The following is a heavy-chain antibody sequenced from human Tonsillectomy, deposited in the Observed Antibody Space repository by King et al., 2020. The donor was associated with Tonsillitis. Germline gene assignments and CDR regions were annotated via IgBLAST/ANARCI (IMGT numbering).Heavy chain of an antibody. V-gene: IGHV4-61*02. Sequence: VQLQESGPGLVKPSQTLSLTCTVSGGSISSGSYYWSWIRQPAGKGLEWIGRIYTSGSTNYNPSLKSRVTISVDTSKNQFSLKLSSVTAADTAVYYCARSSSGWPFDYWGQGTLVTVSS. CDR3: ARSSSGWPFDY. D-gene: IGHD6-19*01. J-gene: IGHJ4*02. CDR2: IYTSGST. CDR1: GGSISSGSYY.